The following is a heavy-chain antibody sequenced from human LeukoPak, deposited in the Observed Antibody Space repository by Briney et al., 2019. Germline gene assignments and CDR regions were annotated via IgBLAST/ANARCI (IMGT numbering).Heavy chain of an antibody. CDR2: INHSGST. CDR3: ARVYKETYDSSGYYLGGPVDY. V-gene: IGHV4-34*01. D-gene: IGHD3-22*01. J-gene: IGHJ4*02. CDR1: GGSFSGYY. Sequence: SETLSLTCAVYGGSFSGYYWSWIRQPPGKGLEWIGEINHSGSTNYNPSLTSRVTISVDTSKNQFSLKLSSVTAADTAVYYCARVYKETYDSSGYYLGGPVDYWGQGTLVTVSS.